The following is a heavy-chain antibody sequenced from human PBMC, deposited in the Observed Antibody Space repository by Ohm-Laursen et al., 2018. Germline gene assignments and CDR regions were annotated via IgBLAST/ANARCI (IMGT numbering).Heavy chain of an antibody. CDR2: IYSGGST. D-gene: IGHD1-14*01. J-gene: IGHJ3*02. Sequence: GSLRLSCAAFGFTVSSNYMSWVRQAPGKGLEWVSIIYSGGSTYYAVSVKGRFTISRDSSKNTLYLQMNSLRVEDTAVYYCASGEPGTFDIWGQGTMVTVSS. CDR3: ASGEPGTFDI. CDR1: GFTVSSNY. V-gene: IGHV3-66*01.